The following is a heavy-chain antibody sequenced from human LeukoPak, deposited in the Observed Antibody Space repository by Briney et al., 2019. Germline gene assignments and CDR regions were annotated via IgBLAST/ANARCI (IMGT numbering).Heavy chain of an antibody. D-gene: IGHD6-19*01. V-gene: IGHV3-23*01. CDR1: GFAFSSQA. CDR3: AKDARRTSGWYFFDY. CDR2: ISGSGSIT. J-gene: IGHJ4*02. Sequence: GGSLRLSCAASGFAFSSQAMGWVRQAPGKGLEWVSVISGSGSITYYADSVKGRFTISRDNSKNTLFLQMNSLRAEDTAVYYCAKDARRTSGWYFFDYWGQGSLVTVSS.